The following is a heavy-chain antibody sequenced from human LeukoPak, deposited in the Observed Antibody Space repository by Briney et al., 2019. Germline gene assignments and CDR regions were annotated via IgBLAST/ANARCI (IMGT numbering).Heavy chain of an antibody. J-gene: IGHJ3*02. V-gene: IGHV4-30-2*01. D-gene: IGHD6-13*01. CDR2: IYHSGST. Sequence: SETLSLTCAVSGGSISSGGYSWSWIRQPPGKGLEWIGYIYHSGSTYYNPSLKSRVTISVDRSKNQFSLKLSSVTAADTAVYYCARRAAVDAFDIWGQGTMVTVSS. CDR3: ARRAAVDAFDI. CDR1: GGSISSGGYS.